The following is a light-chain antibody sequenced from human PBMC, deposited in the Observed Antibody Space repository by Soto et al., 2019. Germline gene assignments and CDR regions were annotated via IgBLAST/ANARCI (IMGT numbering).Light chain of an antibody. Sequence: QLVLTQPPSASASLGASVKLTCTLSSGHNSYAIAWHQQQPEKGPRYLMKLNSDGSHSKGGGIPDRFSGSSSGAERYLTIHSLQSEDEADYYCQTWSTDIRVFGGGTKLTVL. CDR3: QTWSTDIRV. V-gene: IGLV4-69*01. CDR2: LNSDGSH. J-gene: IGLJ3*02. CDR1: SGHNSYA.